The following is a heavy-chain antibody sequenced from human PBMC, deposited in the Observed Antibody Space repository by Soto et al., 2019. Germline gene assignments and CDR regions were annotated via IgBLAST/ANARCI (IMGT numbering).Heavy chain of an antibody. CDR1: SVSNAW. CDR3: TTDLSGYSSGWYPEVPMD. CDR2: IKSKTDGGTT. Sequence: SVSNAWMNWVRQAPGKGLEWVGRIKSKTDGGTTDYAAPVKGRFTISRDDSKNTLYLQMNSLKTEDTAVYYCTTDLSGYSSGWYPEVPMDWGQGTLVTVSS. J-gene: IGHJ4*02. D-gene: IGHD6-19*01. V-gene: IGHV3-15*07.